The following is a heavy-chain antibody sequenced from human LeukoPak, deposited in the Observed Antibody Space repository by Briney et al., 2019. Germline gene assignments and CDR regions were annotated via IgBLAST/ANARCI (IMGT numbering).Heavy chain of an antibody. J-gene: IGHJ6*02. CDR1: GFTLGDYY. V-gene: IGHV3-11*01. Sequence: KPGGSLRLSCVASGFTLGDYYMSWIRQAPGKGLEWVSYISNSRGSATFYADSVKGRFTTSTDNAKNSLYLQMNSLRADDTAVYHCARDFRNKGMDVWGQGTTVTVSS. CDR2: ISNSRGSAT. CDR3: ARDFRNKGMDV. D-gene: IGHD2/OR15-2a*01.